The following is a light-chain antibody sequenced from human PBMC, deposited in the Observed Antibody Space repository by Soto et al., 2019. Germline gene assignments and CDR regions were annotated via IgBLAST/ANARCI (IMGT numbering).Light chain of an antibody. CDR2: SDD. J-gene: IGLJ7*01. CDR3: AAWDARLSGHV. CDR1: SSNIGSYP. Sequence: QSVLTQSPSASGTPGQRVTISCYGSSSNIGSYPVYWYQQLPGTAPKLLINSDDQRPSGVPDRFSASKSGTSASLAISGLRSEDEADYYCAAWDARLSGHVFGAGTQLTVL. V-gene: IGLV1-47*02.